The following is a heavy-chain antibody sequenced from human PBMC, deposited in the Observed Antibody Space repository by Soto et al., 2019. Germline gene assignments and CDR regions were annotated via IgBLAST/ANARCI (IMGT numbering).Heavy chain of an antibody. CDR3: ARGNPFNYAGFDG. J-gene: IGHJ6*02. Sequence: QAHLEQSGAAVKRPGASVKVSCKASGYTFIAFDINWLRQASGQGPEWMGWMNAKSGDTFFAQRFQGKFNMSWDTSLSTAYMEVGSLTSDDTAMYYCARGNPFNYAGFDGWGQGTTVAVSS. V-gene: IGHV1-8*01. D-gene: IGHD3-16*01. CDR2: MNAKSGDT. CDR1: GYTFIAFD.